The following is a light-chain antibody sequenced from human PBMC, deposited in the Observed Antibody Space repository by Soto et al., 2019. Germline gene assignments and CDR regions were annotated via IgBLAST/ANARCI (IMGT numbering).Light chain of an antibody. CDR1: SSDVGSYNL. CDR3: CSYGGSYV. V-gene: IGLV2-23*02. J-gene: IGLJ1*01. Sequence: QSALTQPASVSGSPGQSITISCTGTSSDVGSYNLVSWYQQHPGKAPKVMIYEVSKRPSGVSNRFSGSKSGNTASLTISGLQAEDDADYYCCSYGGSYVFGPGTKLTVL. CDR2: EVS.